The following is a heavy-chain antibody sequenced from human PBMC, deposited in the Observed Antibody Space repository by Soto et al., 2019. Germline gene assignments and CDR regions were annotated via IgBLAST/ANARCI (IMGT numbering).Heavy chain of an antibody. Sequence: SETLSLTCTVSGGSISSGDYYWRWIRQPPGTGLEWIGYIYYSGSTYYNPSLKSRVTISVDTSKNQFSLKLSSVTAADTAVYYCAREGYCSGGSCQPGGMDVWGQGTTVTVSS. CDR3: AREGYCSGGSCQPGGMDV. CDR1: GGSISSGDYY. J-gene: IGHJ6*02. V-gene: IGHV4-30-4*01. D-gene: IGHD2-15*01. CDR2: IYYSGST.